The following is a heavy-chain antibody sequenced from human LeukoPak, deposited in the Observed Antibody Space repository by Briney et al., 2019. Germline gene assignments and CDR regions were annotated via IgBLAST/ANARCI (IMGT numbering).Heavy chain of an antibody. CDR1: GGSFSSGRYY. Sequence: SETLSLTCTVSGGSFSSGRYYCRWSRQPPGKGLEWIGYIYYSGSSNYNPSLKSRITISVDTSKNQVSLKLSSVNAAETAVYYCARESRSSLDPWGQGTLVTVSS. V-gene: IGHV4-61*01. J-gene: IGHJ5*02. CDR3: ARESRSSLDP. CDR2: IYYSGSS. D-gene: IGHD6-19*01.